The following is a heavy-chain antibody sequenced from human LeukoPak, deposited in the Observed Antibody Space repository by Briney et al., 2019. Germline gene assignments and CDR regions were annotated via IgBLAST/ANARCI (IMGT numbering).Heavy chain of an antibody. CDR3: ARGRRIVVVLGATRAHRDYYMDV. Sequence: SETLSLTCAAYGGSFSGYYWSWIRQSPGKGLEWIGETYHSGSTNYNPSLKSRVTISLDTSKNQFSLKLSSVTAADTAVYYCARGRRIVVVLGATRAHRDYYMDVWGKGTTVTVSS. V-gene: IGHV4-34*01. D-gene: IGHD2-15*01. CDR2: TYHSGST. J-gene: IGHJ6*03. CDR1: GGSFSGYY.